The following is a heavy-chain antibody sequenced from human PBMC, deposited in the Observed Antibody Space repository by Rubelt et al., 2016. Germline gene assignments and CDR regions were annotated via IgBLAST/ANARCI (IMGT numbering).Heavy chain of an antibody. CDR2: ISGSGGNT. V-gene: IGHV3-23*01. J-gene: IGHJ6*02. D-gene: IGHD3-3*01. Sequence: EVQLLESGGGLVPPGGSLRLSCAASGFTFSSYAMSWVRQAPGKGLEWVSAISGSGGNTYYADSVKGRFTISRDNSKNTLDLQMNSLRVEDTAMYYCARDLWRSSHGMDVWGQGTTVTVSS. CDR1: GFTFSSYA. CDR3: ARDLWRSSHGMDV.